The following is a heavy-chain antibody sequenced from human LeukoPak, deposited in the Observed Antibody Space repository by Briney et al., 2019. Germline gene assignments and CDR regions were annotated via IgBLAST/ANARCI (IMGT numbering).Heavy chain of an antibody. CDR2: ISYDESYR. D-gene: IGHD1-26*01. CDR3: ARVQWELLYPDY. CDR1: GFTFSSYA. V-gene: IGHV3-30-3*01. J-gene: IGHJ4*02. Sequence: GGSLRLSCAASGFTFSSYAMHWVRQAPGKGLEWVALISYDESYRYYADSVKGRFTISRDNSKNTLYLQMNSLRADDAAVYYCARVQWELLYPDYWGQGTLVTVSS.